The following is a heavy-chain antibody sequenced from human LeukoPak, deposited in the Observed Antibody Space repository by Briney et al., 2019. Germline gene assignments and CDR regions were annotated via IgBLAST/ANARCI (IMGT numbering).Heavy chain of an antibody. Sequence: GGSLRLSCAAPGFTFSSYEMNWVRQAPGKGLEWVSYISSSGSTIYYADSVKGRFTISRDNAKNSLYLQMNSLRAEDTAVYYCAELGITMIGGIWGKGTTVTISS. J-gene: IGHJ6*04. V-gene: IGHV3-48*03. D-gene: IGHD3-10*02. CDR3: AELGITMIGGI. CDR2: ISSSGSTI. CDR1: GFTFSSYE.